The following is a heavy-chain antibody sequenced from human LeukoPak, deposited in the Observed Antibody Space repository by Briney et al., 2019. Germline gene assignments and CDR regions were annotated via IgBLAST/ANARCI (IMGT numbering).Heavy chain of an antibody. Sequence: ASVKVSCKASGYTFTGYYMHWVRQAPGQGLEWMGRINPNSGGTNYAQKFQGRVTMTRDTSISTAYMELSRLRSDDTAVYYCVRDILEYSDYYYGMDVWGQGTTVTVSS. CDR2: INPNSGGT. D-gene: IGHD2/OR15-2a*01. V-gene: IGHV1-2*06. CDR1: GYTFTGYY. CDR3: VRDILEYSDYYYGMDV. J-gene: IGHJ6*02.